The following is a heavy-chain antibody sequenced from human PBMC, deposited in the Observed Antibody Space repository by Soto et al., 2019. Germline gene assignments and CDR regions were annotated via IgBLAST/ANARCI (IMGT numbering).Heavy chain of an antibody. CDR3: ARGNTPVDY. CDR1: GGSISSGDYY. V-gene: IGHV4-30-4*01. Sequence: PSETLSLTCTVSGGSISSGDYYWSWIRQPPGKGLEWIGYMYYSGSTYYNPSLKSRITISVDTSKNQFSLKLNFVTAADTAVYYCARGNTPVDYWGQGTLVTVSS. CDR2: MYYSGST. J-gene: IGHJ4*02. D-gene: IGHD2-2*02.